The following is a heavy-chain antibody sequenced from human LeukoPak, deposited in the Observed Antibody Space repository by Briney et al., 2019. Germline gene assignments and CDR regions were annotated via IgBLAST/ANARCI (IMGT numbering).Heavy chain of an antibody. CDR3: ARQGIAVAVFDY. J-gene: IGHJ4*02. Sequence: GGSLRLSCAASGFTFSSYGMHWVRQAPGKGLEWVAFIRYDGSNKYYADSVKGRFTISRDNAKSSLYLQMNSLRAEDTAVYYCARQGIAVAVFDYWGQGTLVTVSS. V-gene: IGHV3-30*02. D-gene: IGHD6-19*01. CDR1: GFTFSSYG. CDR2: IRYDGSNK.